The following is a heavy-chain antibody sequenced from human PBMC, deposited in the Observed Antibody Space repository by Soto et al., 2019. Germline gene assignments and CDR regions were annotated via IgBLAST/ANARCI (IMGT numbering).Heavy chain of an antibody. CDR2: IWYDGSNK. CDR3: ARDRIAARDYYYYGMDV. V-gene: IGHV3-33*01. Sequence: GGSLRLSCAASGFTFSSYGMHWVRQAPGKGLEWVAVIWYDGSNKYYADSVKGQFTISRDNSKNTLYLQMNSLRAEDTAVYYCARDRIAARDYYYYGMDVWGQGTTVTVSS. D-gene: IGHD6-6*01. J-gene: IGHJ6*02. CDR1: GFTFSSYG.